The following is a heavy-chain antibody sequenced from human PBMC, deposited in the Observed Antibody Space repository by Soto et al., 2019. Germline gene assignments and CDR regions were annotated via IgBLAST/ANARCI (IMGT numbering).Heavy chain of an antibody. CDR1: GYTFTSYD. CDR3: ARDIGATSGALRNINPPSHALDI. Sequence: ASVKVSCKASGYTFTSYDISWVRQAPGQGLEWMGWISPNNGNTKYAQKFQGRVTMTTDTSTSTAYMELRSLRSEDTAVYYCARDIGATSGALRNINPPSHALDIWGQGTLVTVSS. CDR2: ISPNNGNT. J-gene: IGHJ3*02. D-gene: IGHD5-12*01. V-gene: IGHV1-18*01.